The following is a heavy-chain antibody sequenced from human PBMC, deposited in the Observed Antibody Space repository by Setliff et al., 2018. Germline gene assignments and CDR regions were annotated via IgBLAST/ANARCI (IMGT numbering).Heavy chain of an antibody. CDR3: ARVSTVTTWPCYYYMDV. D-gene: IGHD4-4*01. CDR1: GGSISSYY. CDR2: IYTSGST. J-gene: IGHJ6*03. V-gene: IGHV4-4*07. Sequence: KPSETLSLTCTVSGGSISSYYWSWIRQPAGKGLEWIGRIYTSGSTNYNPSLKSRVTMSVDTSKNQFSLKLSSVTAADTAVYYCARVSTVTTWPCYYYMDVWGKGTTVTVSS.